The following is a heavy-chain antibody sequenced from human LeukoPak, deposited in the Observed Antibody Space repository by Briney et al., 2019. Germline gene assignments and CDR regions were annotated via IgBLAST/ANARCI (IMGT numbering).Heavy chain of an antibody. J-gene: IGHJ5*02. CDR3: AKYSSGWNWFDP. V-gene: IGHV4-59*01. Sequence: SETLSLTCTVSGGSISSYYWSWIRQPPGKGLEWIGHIYYSGSTNYNPSLKSRVTISVDTSKNQFSLKLSSVTAADTAVYYCAKYSSGWNWFDPWGQGTLVTVSS. CDR1: GGSISSYY. CDR2: IYYSGST. D-gene: IGHD6-19*01.